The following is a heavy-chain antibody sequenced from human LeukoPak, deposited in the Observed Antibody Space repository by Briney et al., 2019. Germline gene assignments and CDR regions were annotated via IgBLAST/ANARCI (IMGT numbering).Heavy chain of an antibody. CDR2: IIPIFGTA. J-gene: IGHJ4*02. CDR1: GGTFSSYA. D-gene: IGHD3-16*02. V-gene: IGHV1-69*01. CDR3: ARMLNYVWGSYHQVYFDY. Sequence: ASVKVSCKASGGTFSSYAISWVRQAPGQGLEWMGGIIPIFGTANYAQKFQGRVTITADESTSTAYMELSSLRSEDTAVYYCARMLNYVWGSYHQVYFDYWGQGTLVTVSS.